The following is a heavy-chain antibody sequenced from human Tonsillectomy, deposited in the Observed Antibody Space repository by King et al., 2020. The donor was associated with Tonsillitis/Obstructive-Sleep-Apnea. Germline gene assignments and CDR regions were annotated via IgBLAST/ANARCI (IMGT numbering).Heavy chain of an antibody. CDR1: GGSITSSKW. Sequence: QVQLQESGPGLVKPSGTLSLTCAVSGGSITSSKWWSWVRQPPGKGLEWIGEIYHSGSTNYNPSLKSRGTISVDKSKNQFSLKLSSVTAADTGVYYCALLWSAEGDWFDPWGQGTLVTVSS. CDR2: IYHSGST. CDR3: ALLWSAEGDWFDP. V-gene: IGHV4-4*02. J-gene: IGHJ5*02. D-gene: IGHD3-3*01.